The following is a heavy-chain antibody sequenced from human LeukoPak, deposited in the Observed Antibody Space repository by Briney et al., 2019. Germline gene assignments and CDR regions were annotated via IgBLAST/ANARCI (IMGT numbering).Heavy chain of an antibody. CDR3: ARTSIFGVGSWYFDL. D-gene: IGHD3-3*01. J-gene: IGHJ2*01. Sequence: SETLSLTCTVSGGSISSSSYYWGWIRQPPGKGLEWIGSIYYSGSTYYNPSLKSRVTISVDTSKNQFSLKLSSVTAADTAVYYCARTSIFGVGSWYFDLWGRGTLVTVSS. CDR2: IYYSGST. CDR1: GGSISSSSYY. V-gene: IGHV4-39*01.